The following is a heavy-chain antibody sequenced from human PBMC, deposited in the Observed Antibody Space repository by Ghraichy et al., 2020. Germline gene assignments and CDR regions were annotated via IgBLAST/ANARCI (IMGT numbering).Heavy chain of an antibody. D-gene: IGHD6-6*01. CDR3: ARNKTGSLSGWFDP. CDR1: GGSMSSYSDY. CDR2: IYNSVST. J-gene: IGHJ5*02. Sequence: SETLSLTCSVSGGSMSSYSDYWGWLRQPPGKGLEWIGSIYNSVSTHYNPSLRSRVTVSIDTSKDQFSLRLTSVTDADTAVYYCARNKTGSLSGWFDPWGQGSLVIVSS. V-gene: IGHV4-39*01.